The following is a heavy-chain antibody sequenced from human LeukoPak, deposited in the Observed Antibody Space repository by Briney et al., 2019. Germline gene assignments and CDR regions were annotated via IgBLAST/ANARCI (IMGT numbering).Heavy chain of an antibody. J-gene: IGHJ4*02. CDR3: ARDRGYDSNGMHFDY. D-gene: IGHD3-22*01. V-gene: IGHV1-18*01. Sequence: ASVKVSCKASGYTFSNYGISWVRQAPGQGLEWMGWISAYNGNTNYAQNFQGGVTMTTDTSTTTAYMELRSLRSDDTAVYYCARDRGYDSNGMHFDYWGQGTLVTVSS. CDR1: GYTFSNYG. CDR2: ISAYNGNT.